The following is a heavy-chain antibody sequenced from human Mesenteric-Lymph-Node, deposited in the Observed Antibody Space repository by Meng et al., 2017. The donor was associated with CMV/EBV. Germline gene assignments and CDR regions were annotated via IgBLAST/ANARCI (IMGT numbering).Heavy chain of an antibody. D-gene: IGHD3/OR15-3a*01. CDR2: IYSCDNT. V-gene: IGHV3-66*03. CDR3: AKRDWLSY. Sequence: GGSLRLSCAASGFTVSSNYMSWVRQAPGKGREWVSVIYSCDNTYYADSVKGRFTISRDNSKETVYLQMNRLRAEDTAVYYCAKRDWLSYWGQGTLVTVSS. CDR1: GFTVSSNY. J-gene: IGHJ4*02.